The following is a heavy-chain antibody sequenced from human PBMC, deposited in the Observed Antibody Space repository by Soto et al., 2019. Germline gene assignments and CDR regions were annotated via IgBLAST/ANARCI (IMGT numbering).Heavy chain of an antibody. CDR1: GFTFSSYS. V-gene: IGHV3-21*01. Sequence: QRLSCAASGFTFSSYSMNWVRQAPGKGLEWVSSISSSSSYIYYADSVKGRFTISRDNAKNSLYLQMNSLRAEDTAVYYCARDLACSGGSCPLLVPYYYYGMDVWGQGTTVTVSS. J-gene: IGHJ6*02. CDR3: ARDLACSGGSCPLLVPYYYYGMDV. CDR2: ISSSSSYI. D-gene: IGHD2-15*01.